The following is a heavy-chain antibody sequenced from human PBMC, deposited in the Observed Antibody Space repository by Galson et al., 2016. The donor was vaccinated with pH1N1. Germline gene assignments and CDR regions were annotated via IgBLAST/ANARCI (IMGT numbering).Heavy chain of an antibody. V-gene: IGHV6-1*01. D-gene: IGHD3-10*01. CDR3: ARDRGSTLFHNYGMDV. J-gene: IGHJ6*02. CDR1: GDSVSSTNCA. Sequence: CAISGDSVSSTNCAWDWIRQSPSRGLEWLGRTYYRSKWYNDYAVSVQNRITINPDTSKNQLSLHLNSVTPEDTAVYYCARDRGSTLFHNYGMDVWGQGTTVIVSS. CDR2: TYYRSKWYN.